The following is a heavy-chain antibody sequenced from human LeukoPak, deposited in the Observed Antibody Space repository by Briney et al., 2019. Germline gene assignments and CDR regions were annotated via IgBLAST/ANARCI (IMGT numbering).Heavy chain of an antibody. CDR3: AGEGLYGSGSYYNY. V-gene: IGHV1-2*02. J-gene: IGHJ4*02. CDR1: GYTFTGYY. D-gene: IGHD3-10*01. CDR2: INPNSGGT. Sequence: ASVKVSCKASGYTFTGYYMHWVRQAPGQGLEWMGWINPNSGGTNYAQKFQGRVTMTRDTSKNQFSLKLSSVTAADTAVYYCAGEGLYGSGSYYNYWGQGTLVTVSS.